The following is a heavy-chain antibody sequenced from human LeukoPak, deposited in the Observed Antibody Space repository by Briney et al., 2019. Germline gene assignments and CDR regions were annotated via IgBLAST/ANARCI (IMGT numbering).Heavy chain of an antibody. J-gene: IGHJ4*02. CDR3: AGASSWYVLDS. V-gene: IGHV4-34*01. CDR1: GGSFSGYY. CDR2: INHSGST. Sequence: SETLSLTCAVYGGSFSGYYWSWIRQPPGKGLEWIGEINHSGSTNYNPSLKSRVTISVDTSKNQFSLKLSSVTAADTAIYYCAGASSWYVLDSWGQGTLVTVSS. D-gene: IGHD6-13*01.